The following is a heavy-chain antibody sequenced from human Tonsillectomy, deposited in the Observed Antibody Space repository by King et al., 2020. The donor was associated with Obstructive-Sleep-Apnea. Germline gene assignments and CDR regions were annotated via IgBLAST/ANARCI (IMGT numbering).Heavy chain of an antibody. D-gene: IGHD6-13*01. J-gene: IGHJ4*02. Sequence: VQLQQWGAGLLEPSETLSLTCGVYGGSFSDHYWSWIRQPPGKGLEWIGEINHSGSTKYNPSLKSRVTILVNTSKNQLPLKLSTVTAADTAVYYCARCRAATAGMELDYWGQGTLVTVSS. V-gene: IGHV4-34*01. CDR1: GGSFSDHY. CDR3: ARCRAATAGMELDY. CDR2: INHSGST.